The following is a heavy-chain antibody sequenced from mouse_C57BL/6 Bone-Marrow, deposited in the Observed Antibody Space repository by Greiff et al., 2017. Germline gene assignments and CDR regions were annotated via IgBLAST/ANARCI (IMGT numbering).Heavy chain of an antibody. V-gene: IGHV1-81*01. Sequence: QVQLQQSGAELARPGASVKLSCKASGYTFTSSGISWVKQRTGQGLEWIGEIYPRSGNTYYNEKFKGKATLTADKSSSTAYMELRSLTSEDSTVYFCVGRYYAMDYWGQGTSVTVSS. J-gene: IGHJ4*01. CDR3: VGRYYAMDY. CDR2: IYPRSGNT. CDR1: GYTFTSSG.